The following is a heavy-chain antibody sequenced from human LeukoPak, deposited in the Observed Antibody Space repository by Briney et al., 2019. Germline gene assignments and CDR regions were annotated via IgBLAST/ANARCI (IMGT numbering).Heavy chain of an antibody. CDR2: INPNSGGT. Sequence: ASVKVSCKASGYTFTGYYMHWVRQAPGQGLEWMGWINPNSGGTNYAQKFQGRVTMTRDTSKNQVVLTMTNMDPVDTATYFCAHLDYDDYPTDDAFDIWGQGTMVTVSS. CDR3: AHLDYDDYPTDDAFDI. J-gene: IGHJ3*02. CDR1: GYTFTGYY. D-gene: IGHD4-17*01. V-gene: IGHV1-2*02.